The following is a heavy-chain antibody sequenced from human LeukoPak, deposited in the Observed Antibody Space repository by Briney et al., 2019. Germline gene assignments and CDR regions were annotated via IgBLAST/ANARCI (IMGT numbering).Heavy chain of an antibody. J-gene: IGHJ4*02. V-gene: IGHV4-59*08. D-gene: IGHD2-2*01. CDR1: GGSISSYS. CDR3: ARGYCTITSCYFDH. Sequence: SGTLSLTCTVSGGSISSYSWNWIRQPPGKGLEWIGYIYYSGSTNYNPSLKSRVTISVDTSKNQFSLKLSSVTAADTAVYYRARGYCTITSCYFDHWGQGTLVTVSA. CDR2: IYYSGST.